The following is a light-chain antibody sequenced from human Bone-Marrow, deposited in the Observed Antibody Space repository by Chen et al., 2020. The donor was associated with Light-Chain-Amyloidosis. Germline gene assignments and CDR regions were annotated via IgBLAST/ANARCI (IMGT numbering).Light chain of an antibody. J-gene: IGKJ4*01. CDR2: GSS. CDR1: QTISSNY. V-gene: IGKV3-20*01. CDR3: QQYGTSPLT. Sequence: EIVLTQSQGTLSLSPGEGANLSCRASQTISSNYLTWYQQKFGQAPRLLIYGSSSRATGIPDRFTGSGSGTDFTLTLNRLEPEDFAMYYCQQYGTSPLTFGGGTKVEIK.